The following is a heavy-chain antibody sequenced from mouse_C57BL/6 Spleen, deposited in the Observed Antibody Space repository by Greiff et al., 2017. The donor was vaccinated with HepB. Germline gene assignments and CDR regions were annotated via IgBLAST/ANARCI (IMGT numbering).Heavy chain of an antibody. Sequence: QVQLQQPGAELVMPGASVKLSCKASGYTFTSYWMHWVKQRPGQGLEWIGEIDPSDSYTNYNQKFKGKSTLTVDKATRTAYMQLSSLTSEDSAVYYCARKKCLFDYFDYWGQGTTLTVSS. D-gene: IGHD6-1*01. J-gene: IGHJ2*01. CDR3: ARKKCLFDYFDY. CDR2: IDPSDSYT. V-gene: IGHV1-69*01. CDR1: GYTFTSYW.